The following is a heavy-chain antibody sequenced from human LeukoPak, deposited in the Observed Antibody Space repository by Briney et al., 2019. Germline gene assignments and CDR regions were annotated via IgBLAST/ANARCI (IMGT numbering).Heavy chain of an antibody. CDR3: VKGHLIYRLLDY. Sequence: GGSLRLSCVASGFIFSTFGMHWVRQAPGKGLEWVAFISDSVKGRFAISRDNSHNTLYLQINSLRPEDTAVYYCVKGHLIYRLLDYWGQGTLVTVSS. CDR2: IS. CDR1: GFIFSTFG. V-gene: IGHV3-30*02. J-gene: IGHJ4*02. D-gene: IGHD4-11*01.